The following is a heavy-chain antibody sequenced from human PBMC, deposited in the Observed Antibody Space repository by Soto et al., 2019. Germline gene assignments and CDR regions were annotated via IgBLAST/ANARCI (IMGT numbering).Heavy chain of an antibody. V-gene: IGHV4-31*03. Sequence: SETLSLTCTVSGGSISSGGYYWSWIRQHPGKGLEWIGYIYYSGSTYYNPSLKSRVTMSVDTSKNQFSLKLSSVTAADTAVYYCARVSRQYFDYWGQGTLVTVSS. CDR2: IYYSGST. J-gene: IGHJ4*02. CDR3: ARVSRQYFDY. CDR1: GGSISSGGYY.